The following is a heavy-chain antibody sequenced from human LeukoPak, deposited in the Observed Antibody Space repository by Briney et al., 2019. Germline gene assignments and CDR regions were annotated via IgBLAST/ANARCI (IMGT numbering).Heavy chain of an antibody. CDR1: GFIFSDYG. CDR2: IGGRGGST. V-gene: IGHV3-23*01. CDR3: ARAGSEYYYDSKLGY. D-gene: IGHD3-22*01. Sequence: GGSLRLSCAASGFIFSDYGMSWVRQAPGKGLEWVSTIGGRGGSTYYADSVKGRFTISRDNSKNTLYLQMNSLRAEDTAVYYCARAGSEYYYDSKLGYWGQGTLVTVSS. J-gene: IGHJ4*02.